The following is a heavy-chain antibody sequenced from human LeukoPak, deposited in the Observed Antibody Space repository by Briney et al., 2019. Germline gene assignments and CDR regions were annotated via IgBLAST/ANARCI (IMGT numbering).Heavy chain of an antibody. CDR1: GGSISSSAYS. D-gene: IGHD5-24*01. CDR3: ARMVGMATIDY. Sequence: NSSETLSLSCTVSGGSISSSAYSWGRIRQPPGKGLEWIGIIYYSASTNYNPSLNSRVTIFVDTSKNQFSLKLSSVTAADTAVYYCARMVGMATIDYWGQGTLVIVSS. CDR2: IYYSAST. V-gene: IGHV4-39*01. J-gene: IGHJ4*02.